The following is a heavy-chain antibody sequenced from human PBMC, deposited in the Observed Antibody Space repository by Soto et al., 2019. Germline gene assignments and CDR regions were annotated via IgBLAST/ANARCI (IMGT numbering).Heavy chain of an antibody. CDR2: INPGSPTR. CDR1: LLTFTTYN. V-gene: IGHV3-48*02. D-gene: IGHD3-16*02. CDR3: VRAWKGSSYCYLD. Sequence: EVQMVESGGGLVQPGGSLRLSCAVSLLTFTTYNFKLVRQAPGKGLEWISFINPGSPTRHYADSVNGRFSISRDNAKKGLYWSMDRRTDAYAAVYYCVRAWKGSSYCYLDWGPGTLVNVSS. J-gene: IGHJ4*01.